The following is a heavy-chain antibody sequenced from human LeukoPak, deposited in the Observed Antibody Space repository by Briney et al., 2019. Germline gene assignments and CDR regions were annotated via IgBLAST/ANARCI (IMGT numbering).Heavy chain of an antibody. CDR1: GYTFTSYG. CDR2: ISAYNGNT. D-gene: IGHD3-22*01. V-gene: IGHV1-18*01. CDR3: ARDDYYYDSSGYYIALIDY. Sequence: GASVKVSCKASGYTFTSYGISWVRQAPGQGLEWMGWISAYNGNTNYAQKLQGRVTMTTDTSTSTAYMEPRSLRSDDTAVYYCARDDYYYDSSGYYIALIDYWGQGTLVTVSS. J-gene: IGHJ4*02.